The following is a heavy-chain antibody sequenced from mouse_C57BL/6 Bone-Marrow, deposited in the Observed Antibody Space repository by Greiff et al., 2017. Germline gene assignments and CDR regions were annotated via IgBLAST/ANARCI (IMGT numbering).Heavy chain of an antibody. CDR1: GFTFSDYG. CDR2: ISSGSSTI. D-gene: IGHD1-1*01. CDR3: ARPGITTVDY. J-gene: IGHJ2*01. Sequence: EVQVVESGGGLVKPGGSLKLSCAASGFTFSDYGMHWVRQAPEKGLEWVAYISSGSSTIYYADTVKGRFTISRDKAKNTLFLQMTSLRSEDTAMYYCARPGITTVDYWGQGTTLTVSS. V-gene: IGHV5-17*01.